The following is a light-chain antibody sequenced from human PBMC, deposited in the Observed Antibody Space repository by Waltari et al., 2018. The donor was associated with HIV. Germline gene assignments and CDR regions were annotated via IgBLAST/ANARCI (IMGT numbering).Light chain of an antibody. V-gene: IGLV3-21*02. J-gene: IGLJ3*02. CDR2: DDS. Sequence: SYVLTQPPSVSVAPGQTARASCGGNNVGSKTVPWYQQKPGQAPVLVVSDDSDRPSGIPERFSGSNSGNTATLTITRVEAGDEADYFCQVWHENPHHAVFGGGTKLTVL. CDR1: NVGSKT. CDR3: QVWHENPHHAV.